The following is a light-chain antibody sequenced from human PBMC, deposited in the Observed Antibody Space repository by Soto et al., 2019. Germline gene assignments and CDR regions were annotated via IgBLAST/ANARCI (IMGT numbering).Light chain of an antibody. V-gene: IGKV1-5*03. J-gene: IGKJ1*01. CDR3: QHYNSYSEA. Sequence: IQLAQYTSSLVASVGGRVPNTCRASQTISSWLAWYQQKPGKAPKLLIYKASTLKSGVPSRFSGSGSGTEFTLTISSLQPDDFATYYCQHYNSYSEAFGQGTKVDI. CDR2: KAS. CDR1: QTISSW.